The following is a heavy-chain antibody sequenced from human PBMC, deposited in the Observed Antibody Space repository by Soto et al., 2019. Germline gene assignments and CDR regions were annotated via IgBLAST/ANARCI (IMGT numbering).Heavy chain of an antibody. CDR2: ISSSSSYI. D-gene: IGHD6-19*01. CDR3: ARCEAWWLVLDY. Sequence: EVQLVESGGGLVKPGGSLRLSCAASGFTFSSYSMNWVRQAPGKGLEWVSSISSSSSYIYYADSVKGRFTISRDNAKNSLYLQMNSLRAEDTAVYYCARCEAWWLVLDYWGQGTLVTVSS. J-gene: IGHJ4*02. V-gene: IGHV3-21*01. CDR1: GFTFSSYS.